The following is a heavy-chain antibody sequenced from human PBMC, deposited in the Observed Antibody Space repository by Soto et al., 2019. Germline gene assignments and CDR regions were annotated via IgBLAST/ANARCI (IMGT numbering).Heavy chain of an antibody. V-gene: IGHV3-23*01. CDR3: GAGQYFSDY. CDR1: GFLFSSYA. J-gene: IGHJ4*02. D-gene: IGHD6-13*01. Sequence: PGGSLRLSCAASGFLFSSYAMTWVRQAPGKGLEWISVITGSGTSIYYADSVKGRFTISRDNSKNTLYLQMNSLRVEDTAVYYCGAGQYFSDYWGQGTLVTVSS. CDR2: ITGSGTSI.